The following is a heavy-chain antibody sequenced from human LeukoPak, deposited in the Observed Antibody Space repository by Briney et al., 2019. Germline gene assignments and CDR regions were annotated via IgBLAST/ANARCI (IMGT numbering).Heavy chain of an antibody. CDR3: ARSSPLDQGPDY. Sequence: ASVKVSCTASGYTFTSYDINWVRQATGQGLEWMGWMNPNSGNTGYAQKFQGRVTMTRNTSISTAYMELSSLRSEDTAVYYCARSSPLDQGPDYWGQGTLVTVSS. D-gene: IGHD6-13*01. V-gene: IGHV1-8*01. CDR1: GYTFTSYD. J-gene: IGHJ4*02. CDR2: MNPNSGNT.